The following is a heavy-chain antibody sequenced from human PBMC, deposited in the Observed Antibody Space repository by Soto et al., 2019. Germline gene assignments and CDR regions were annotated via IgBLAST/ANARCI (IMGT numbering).Heavy chain of an antibody. Sequence: WGSLRLSCAASGFTFNSYGMQWVRQALGKGLEWLAFISYDGSNKYYADSVKGRFTISRDNSKNTLYLQMKSLRAEDTAVYYCARERTGLYPGGFDYWGQGTLVTVSS. J-gene: IGHJ4*02. CDR3: ARERTGLYPGGFDY. CDR2: ISYDGSNK. D-gene: IGHD2-8*01. CDR1: GFTFNSYG. V-gene: IGHV3-30*03.